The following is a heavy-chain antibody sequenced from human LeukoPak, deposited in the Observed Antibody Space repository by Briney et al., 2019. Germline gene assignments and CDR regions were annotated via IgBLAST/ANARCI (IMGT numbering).Heavy chain of an antibody. CDR1: GFTFDDYT. D-gene: IGHD2-21*01. CDR3: ARGGAYCGGECFDY. J-gene: IGHJ4*02. CDR2: INWDGGST. Sequence: QPEGSLRLSCAASGFTFDDYTMPWVRQPPGKGLEWVSLINWDGGSTYYADSVMGRFTISRDNSKNSLYLQMNSLKTEDTALYYCARGGAYCGGECFDYWGQGTLVTVSS. V-gene: IGHV3-43*01.